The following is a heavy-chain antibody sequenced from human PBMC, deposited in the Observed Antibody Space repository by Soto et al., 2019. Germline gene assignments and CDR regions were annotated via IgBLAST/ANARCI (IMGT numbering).Heavy chain of an antibody. CDR2: IIPIFGTT. D-gene: IGHD3-10*01. J-gene: IGHJ3*02. CDR3: AGSYKYGSGTFDAVNI. Sequence: QVQLVQSGTEVKKPGSSVKVSCKASGGTFSSYAISWVRQAPGHGLEWMGGIIPIFGTTNYAQRFQGRVSITADDSTSTTYMELSSLRSEDTAVYYCAGSYKYGSGTFDAVNIWGQGTLVTVSS. V-gene: IGHV1-69*01. CDR1: GGTFSSYA.